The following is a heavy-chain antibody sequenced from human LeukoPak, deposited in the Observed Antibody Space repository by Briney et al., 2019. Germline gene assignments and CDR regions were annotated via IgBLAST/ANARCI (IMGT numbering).Heavy chain of an antibody. Sequence: GGSLRLSCAASGFAFSTYGMNWVRQAPGKGLEWVSYISGSGTTIYYADSVKGRFTISRDNAKNSLYLQMNSLRAEDTAVYYCARHIVGLGMDVWGQGTTVTVSS. CDR2: ISGSGTTI. D-gene: IGHD2-15*01. V-gene: IGHV3-48*04. J-gene: IGHJ6*02. CDR3: ARHIVGLGMDV. CDR1: GFAFSTYG.